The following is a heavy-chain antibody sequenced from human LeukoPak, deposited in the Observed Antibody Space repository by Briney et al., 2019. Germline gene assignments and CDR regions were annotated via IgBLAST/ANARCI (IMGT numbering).Heavy chain of an antibody. D-gene: IGHD3-10*01. J-gene: IGHJ6*02. V-gene: IGHV1-69*13. CDR2: IIPIFGTA. CDR1: GGTFSSYA. CDR3: ARDSGSDDRYYYYGMDV. Sequence: SVKVSCKASGGTFSSYAISWVRQAPGQGLEWMGGIIPIFGTANYAQKFQGRVTITADESTSTAYMELSSLRSEDTAVYYCARDSGSDDRYYYYGMDVWGQGTTVTVSS.